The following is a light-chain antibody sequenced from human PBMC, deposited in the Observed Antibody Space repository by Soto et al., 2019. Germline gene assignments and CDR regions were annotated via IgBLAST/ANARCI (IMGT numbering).Light chain of an antibody. CDR3: SSYTRTSSLV. CDR1: SSDVGSNYDS. J-gene: IGLJ1*01. CDR2: EVS. Sequence: QSALTQPASVSGSPGQSITISCTGTSSDVGSNYDSVSWYQHHPGRAPKLMVYEVSNRPSGISPRFSGSKSANTASLTISGLQPEDEADYYCSSYTRTSSLVFGTGTKVTVL. V-gene: IGLV2-14*01.